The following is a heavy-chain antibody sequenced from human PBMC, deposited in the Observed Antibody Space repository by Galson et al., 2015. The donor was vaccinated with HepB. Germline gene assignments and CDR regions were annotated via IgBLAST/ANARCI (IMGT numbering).Heavy chain of an antibody. CDR3: AYCSGGSCYSHDFDI. V-gene: IGHV3-23*01. CDR2: ISASTTST. J-gene: IGHJ3*02. Sequence: SLRLSCAGSGFTFSGYAMGWVRQAPGKGLEWVSSISASTTSTFYADSVKGRFTISRDNSKNTLFLQMNSLRAEDSAVYYCAYCSGGSCYSHDFDIRGQGTAVTVSS. D-gene: IGHD2-15*01. CDR1: GFTFSGYA.